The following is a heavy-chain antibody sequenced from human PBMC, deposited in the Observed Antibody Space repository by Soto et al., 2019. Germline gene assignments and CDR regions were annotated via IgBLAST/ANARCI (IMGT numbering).Heavy chain of an antibody. CDR2: IDPMNTYT. CDR3: ARHDAYYYDSSGLY. D-gene: IGHD3-22*01. V-gene: IGHV5-10-1*01. CDR1: GYSFTSYW. Sequence: PGESLKISCKGSGYSFTSYWISWVRQMPGKGLEWMGRIDPMNTYTSYSPSYQGHVTSSAAKSISTAYRQWSSLKASDTAMYYGARHDAYYYDSSGLYWGQGTLVTVSS. J-gene: IGHJ4*02.